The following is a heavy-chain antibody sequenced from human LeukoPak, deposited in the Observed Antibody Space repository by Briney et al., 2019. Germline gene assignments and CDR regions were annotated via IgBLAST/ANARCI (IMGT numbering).Heavy chain of an antibody. CDR2: ISWNSGSI. D-gene: IGHD3-22*01. CDR3: AKDTGYDSSGPFDY. Sequence: PGGSLRLSCAASGFTFDDYAMHWVRQAPGKGLEWVSGISWNSGSIGYADSVKGRFTISRDNAKNSLYLQMNSLRAEDTALYYCAKDTGYDSSGPFDYWGQGTLVTVSS. V-gene: IGHV3-9*01. CDR1: GFTFDDYA. J-gene: IGHJ4*02.